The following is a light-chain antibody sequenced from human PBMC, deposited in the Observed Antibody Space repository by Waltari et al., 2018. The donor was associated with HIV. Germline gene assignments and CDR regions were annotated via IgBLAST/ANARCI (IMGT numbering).Light chain of an antibody. Sequence: AAPGQKVTISCSGSSSNIGNNYVSWYQQLPGTAPKLLIYDNNKRPSGIPDRFSGSKSGTSATLGITGLQTGDEADYYCGTWDSSLSAYVFGTGTKVTVL. CDR2: DNN. V-gene: IGLV1-51*01. CDR3: GTWDSSLSAYV. CDR1: SSNIGNNY. J-gene: IGLJ1*01.